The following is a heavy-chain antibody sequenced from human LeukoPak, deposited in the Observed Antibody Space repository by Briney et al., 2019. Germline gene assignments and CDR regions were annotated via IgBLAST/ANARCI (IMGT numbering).Heavy chain of an antibody. J-gene: IGHJ6*03. Sequence: SETLSLTCNVSGGSISNYWSWIRQPPGKGLEWIGYIHFSGSTSYNPSLKSRVTMSVDTSKNQFSLKLSSVTAADTAVYYCAREVNTMVRGVINYYYYYMDVWGKGTTVTISS. CDR1: GGSISNY. D-gene: IGHD3-10*01. CDR3: AREVNTMVRGVINYYYYYMDV. V-gene: IGHV4-59*12. CDR2: IHFSGST.